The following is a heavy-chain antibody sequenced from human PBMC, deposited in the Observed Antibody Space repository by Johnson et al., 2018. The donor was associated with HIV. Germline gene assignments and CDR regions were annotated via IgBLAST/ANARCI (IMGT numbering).Heavy chain of an antibody. CDR3: ASGGSRYSGSYLSDAFDI. D-gene: IGHD1-26*01. V-gene: IGHV3-74*02. J-gene: IGHJ3*02. CDR1: GFTFSSYW. CDR2: INSDGSST. Sequence: VQLVESGGGLVQPGGSLRLSCAASGFTFSSYWMHWVRQAPGKGLVCVSRINSDGSSTSYADSVKGRFTMSRDNAKNTLYLQMNSLRAEDTAVYYCASGGSRYSGSYLSDAFDIWGQGTMVTVSS.